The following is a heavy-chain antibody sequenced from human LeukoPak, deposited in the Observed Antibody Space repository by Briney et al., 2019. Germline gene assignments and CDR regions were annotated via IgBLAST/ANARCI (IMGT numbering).Heavy chain of an antibody. CDR3: ARGHPLYAIVLDY. Sequence: PSETLSLTCAVSGGSISSYYWSWIRQPPGKGLEWIGYICYSGSSNYNPSLKCRVTISVDTSKIQFSLKLSSATAADAAVYYCARGHPLYAIVLDYWGQGTLVTVSS. J-gene: IGHJ4*02. CDR1: GGSISSYY. V-gene: IGHV4-59*01. CDR2: ICYSGSS. D-gene: IGHD2-8*01.